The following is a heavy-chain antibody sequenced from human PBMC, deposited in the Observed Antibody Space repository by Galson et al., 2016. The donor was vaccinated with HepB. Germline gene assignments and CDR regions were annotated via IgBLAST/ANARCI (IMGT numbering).Heavy chain of an antibody. D-gene: IGHD2-15*01. J-gene: IGHJ1*01. CDR3: ATRRGYCRGGTCFGRY. CDR2: IYSDGRT. Sequence: SLRLSCAVSGFSVSDNYMSWVRQAPGKGLEWVSLIYSDGRTHHAESVKGRFTISRDNTKNTVYLQMNSLRVEDSAIYYCATRRGYCRGGTCFGRYWGQGSLVIVS. V-gene: IGHV3-53*01. CDR1: GFSVSDNY.